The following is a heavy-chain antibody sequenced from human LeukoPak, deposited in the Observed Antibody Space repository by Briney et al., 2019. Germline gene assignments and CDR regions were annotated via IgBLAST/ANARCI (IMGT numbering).Heavy chain of an antibody. J-gene: IGHJ3*02. CDR2: ISYSGSN. CDR1: GGSISSSSYY. D-gene: IGHD5-12*01. CDR3: ASPVDIVAGRAFDI. Sequence: SETLSLSCTVSGGSISSSSYYWGWMRQPLGKGLEWIGCISYSGSNYSDPSLKSRVTISVGTSRIQFSLKLSSVTGPGTAVYYCASPVDIVAGRAFDIWGQGTMVTVSS. V-gene: IGHV4-39*01.